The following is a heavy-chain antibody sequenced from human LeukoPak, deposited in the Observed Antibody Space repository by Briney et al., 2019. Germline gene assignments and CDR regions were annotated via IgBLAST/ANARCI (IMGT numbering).Heavy chain of an antibody. D-gene: IGHD6-6*01. Sequence: YDGSNKYYADSVKGRFTISRDNSKNTLYLQTNSLRAEDTAVYYCARGGSSSSYYFYYGMDVWGQGTTVTVSS. CDR3: ARGGSSSSYYFYYGMDV. V-gene: IGHV3-30-3*01. J-gene: IGHJ6*02. CDR2: YDGSNK.